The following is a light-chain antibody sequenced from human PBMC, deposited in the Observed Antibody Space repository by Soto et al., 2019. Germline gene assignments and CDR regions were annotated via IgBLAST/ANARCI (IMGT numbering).Light chain of an antibody. CDR1: QTVSSY. CDR3: QQYGTSPIT. Sequence: ENVLTQSPGTLPLSPGERATLSCRASQTVSSYLTWYQQRPGQAPRLLISGASRRATGIPDRFSGSGSGTDITLTISRLEPEDFALYYCQQYGTSPITFGQGTRLEIK. V-gene: IGKV3-20*01. J-gene: IGKJ5*01. CDR2: GAS.